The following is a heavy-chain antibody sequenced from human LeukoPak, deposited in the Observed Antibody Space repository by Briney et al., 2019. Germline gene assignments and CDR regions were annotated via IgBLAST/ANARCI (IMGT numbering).Heavy chain of an antibody. Sequence: SETLSLTCTVSGGSISSSSYYWGWIRQPPGKGLEWIGEINHSGSTNYNPSLKSRVTISVDTSKNQFSLKLSSVTAADTAVHYCARSRGYCSSTSCYAHFDYWGQGTLVTVSS. CDR2: INHSGST. D-gene: IGHD2-2*03. CDR3: ARSRGYCSSTSCYAHFDY. CDR1: GGSISSSSYY. J-gene: IGHJ4*02. V-gene: IGHV4-39*07.